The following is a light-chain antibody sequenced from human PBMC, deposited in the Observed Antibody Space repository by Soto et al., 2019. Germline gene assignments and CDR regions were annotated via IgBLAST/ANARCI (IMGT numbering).Light chain of an antibody. CDR2: EVD. V-gene: IGLV2-14*01. Sequence: QSALTQPASVSGSPGQSITISCTGTISDVGGYNYVSWYQQHPGKAPKLMIYEVDSRPSGVSNRFSGSKSGNTASLTISGLQAEDEADYYCCSYAGSSNVVFGGGTKLTVL. CDR3: CSYAGSSNVV. J-gene: IGLJ2*01. CDR1: ISDVGGYNY.